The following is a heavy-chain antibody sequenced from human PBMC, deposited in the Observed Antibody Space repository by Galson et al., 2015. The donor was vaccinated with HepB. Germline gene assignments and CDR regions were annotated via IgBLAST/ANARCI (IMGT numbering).Heavy chain of an antibody. V-gene: IGHV3-7*01. CDR2: IKQDGSEK. CDR1: GFTFTTYL. Sequence: LRLSCAASGFTFTTYLMSWVRQAPGKGLEWVANIKQDGSEKYYVDSVKGRFTISRDNAKNSLYLHMESLRAEDTAVYYCARVGSSWYSYFDYWGQGTPVTVSS. D-gene: IGHD6-13*01. CDR3: ARVGSSWYSYFDY. J-gene: IGHJ4*02.